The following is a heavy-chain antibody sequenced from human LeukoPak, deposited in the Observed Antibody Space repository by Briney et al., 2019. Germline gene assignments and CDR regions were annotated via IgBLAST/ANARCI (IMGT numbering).Heavy chain of an antibody. V-gene: IGHV2-5*02. CDR1: GFSLSTSEVG. CDR2: SYWADDK. CDR3: AHFTTISSSFLGFDY. Sequence: ASGPTPVNPTQTLTLTCTFSGFSLSTSEVGVGWVRQPPGKALEWLALSYWADDKRYSPPPKTKLTITKDTSKNQTVLTITNLDPVDRVTYSCAHFTTISSSFLGFDYWGQGSLVTVYS. J-gene: IGHJ4*02. D-gene: IGHD3-3*01.